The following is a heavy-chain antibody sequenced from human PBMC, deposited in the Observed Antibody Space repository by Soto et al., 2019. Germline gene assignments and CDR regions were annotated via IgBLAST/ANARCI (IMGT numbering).Heavy chain of an antibody. CDR1: GGSGSSNSAS. J-gene: IGHJ4*02. Sequence: SQTLSLTCAISGGSGSSNSASCIWIRQSPSRGLEWLGRTYYRSKWYSAYRSSVKSRITINPDTSRNQFSLQLNSVTPEDTAIYYCARDNYDSSGYCWSDYWGQGTLVTVSS. CDR2: TYYRSKWYS. V-gene: IGHV6-1*01. D-gene: IGHD3-22*01. CDR3: ARDNYDSSGYCWSDY.